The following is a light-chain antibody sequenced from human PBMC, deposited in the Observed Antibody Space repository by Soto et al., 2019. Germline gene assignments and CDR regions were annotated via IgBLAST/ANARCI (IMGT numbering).Light chain of an antibody. V-gene: IGLV2-14*01. CDR2: EVS. CDR3: SSYINSITFVV. CDR1: SSDVGANKY. Sequence: QSALTQPASVSGSPGQPITISCTGTSSDVGANKYVSWYQHHPGKAPKLLIYEVSNRPSGVSSRFSGSKSGNTASLTISGLQAEDEADYYCSSYINSITFVVFGGGPKLTVL. J-gene: IGLJ2*01.